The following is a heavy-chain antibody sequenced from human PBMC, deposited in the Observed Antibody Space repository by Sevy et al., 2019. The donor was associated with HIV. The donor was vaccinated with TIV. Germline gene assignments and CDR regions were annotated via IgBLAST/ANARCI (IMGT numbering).Heavy chain of an antibody. V-gene: IGHV3-74*01. D-gene: IGHD6-13*01. CDR1: GFTFSSYW. CDR2: VNSDGSST. J-gene: IGHJ4*02. CDR3: ARPSPRIAAAASALYDN. Sequence: GGSLRLSCAASGFTFSSYWMHWVRQAPGKGLVWVSRVNSDGSSTSYADSVKGRFTISRDNAKNTQYLQMINLRVDDTAIYYCARPSPRIAAAASALYDNWGQGTLVTVSS.